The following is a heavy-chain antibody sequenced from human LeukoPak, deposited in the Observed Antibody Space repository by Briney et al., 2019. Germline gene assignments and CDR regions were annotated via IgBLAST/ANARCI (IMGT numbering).Heavy chain of an antibody. CDR2: ISYDGSNE. Sequence: PGGSLRLSCAASGFTFSSYVMHWVRQAPGKGLEWVAIISYDGSNEYYADSVKGRFTISRDNAKNSLYLQMNSLRAEDTAVYYCARAGFTFSDYFGSFFDYWGQGTLVTVSS. CDR1: GFTFSSYV. CDR3: ARAGFTFSDYFGSFFDY. V-gene: IGHV3-30*04. D-gene: IGHD3-10*01. J-gene: IGHJ4*02.